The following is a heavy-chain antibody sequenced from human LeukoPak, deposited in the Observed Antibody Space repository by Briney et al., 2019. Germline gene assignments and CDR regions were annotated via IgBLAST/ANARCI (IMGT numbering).Heavy chain of an antibody. Sequence: PGRSLRLSCAASGFTFSSYAMHWVRQAPGKGLEWVAVISYDGSNKYYADSVKGRFTISRDNSKNTLYLQMNSLRAEDTAVYYCARGYWRQLWLGDEAFDIWGQGTMVTVSS. V-gene: IGHV3-30-3*01. CDR2: ISYDGSNK. D-gene: IGHD5-18*01. CDR1: GFTFSSYA. CDR3: ARGYWRQLWLGDEAFDI. J-gene: IGHJ3*02.